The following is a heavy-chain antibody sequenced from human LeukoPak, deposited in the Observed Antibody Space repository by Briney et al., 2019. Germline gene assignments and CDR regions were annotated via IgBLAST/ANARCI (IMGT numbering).Heavy chain of an antibody. Sequence: PGGSLRLSCEASGFTFSDYYLGWIRQAPGKGLEWISYISGSSSHINYADSVKGRFTISRDNAKNSLYLQMNSLRAEDTAVYYCACHRGTAVAGSLVWGQGTTVTVSS. CDR2: ISGSSSHI. V-gene: IGHV3-11*06. CDR3: ACHRGTAVAGSLV. CDR1: GFTFSDYY. D-gene: IGHD6-19*01. J-gene: IGHJ6*02.